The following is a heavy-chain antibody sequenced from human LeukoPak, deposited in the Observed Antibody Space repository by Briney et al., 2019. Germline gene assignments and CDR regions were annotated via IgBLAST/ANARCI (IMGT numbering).Heavy chain of an antibody. J-gene: IGHJ4*02. CDR3: ARGPQWLNY. CDR2: TYYRSKWYS. V-gene: IGHV6-1*01. Sequence: SQTLSLTCAISGDSVSSDSATWNWIRRSPSRGLEWLGRTYYRSKWYSAYAVSVKSRISINSDTSKNQFSLQLNSVTPEDTAIYYCARGPQWLNYWGQGTLVTVSS. D-gene: IGHD6-19*01. CDR1: GDSVSSDSAT.